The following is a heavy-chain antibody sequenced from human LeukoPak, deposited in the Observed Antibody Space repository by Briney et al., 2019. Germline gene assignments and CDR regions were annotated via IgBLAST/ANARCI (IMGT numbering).Heavy chain of an antibody. V-gene: IGHV4-59*01. CDR3: ARAEYGIAAAGTFDI. J-gene: IGHJ3*02. CDR1: GGSISSYY. Sequence: PSETLSLTCTVSGGSISSYYWSWIRQPPGKGLEWIGCIYYSGSTNYNPSLKSRVTISIDTSKNQFSLKLSSVTAADTAVYYCARAEYGIAAAGTFDIWGQGTMVTVSS. D-gene: IGHD6-13*01. CDR2: IYYSGST.